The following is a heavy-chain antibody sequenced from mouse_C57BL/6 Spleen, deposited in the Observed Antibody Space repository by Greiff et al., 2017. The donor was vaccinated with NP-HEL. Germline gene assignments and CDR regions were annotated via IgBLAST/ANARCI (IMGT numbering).Heavy chain of an antibody. CDR3: ARDFHYYGSSPYYAMDY. CDR1: GYTFTSYW. Sequence: QVQLQQSGAELVRPGTSVKLSCKASGYTFTSYWMHWVKQRPGQGLEWIGVIDPSDSYTNYNQKFKGKATLTVDTSSSTAYMQLSSLTSEDSAVYYCARDFHYYGSSPYYAMDYWGQGTSVTVSS. CDR2: IDPSDSYT. V-gene: IGHV1-59*01. D-gene: IGHD1-1*01. J-gene: IGHJ4*01.